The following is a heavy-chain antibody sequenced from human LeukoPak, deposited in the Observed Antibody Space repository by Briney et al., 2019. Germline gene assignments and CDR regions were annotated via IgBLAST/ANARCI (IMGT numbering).Heavy chain of an antibody. D-gene: IGHD2-2*01. CDR1: GFTFTSSA. CDR3: AADLAYCNSTSCYPVANWFDP. Sequence: GTSVKVSRTASGFTFTSSAMQWVRQARGQRLEWIGWIVVGSGNTNYAQKFQERVTITWDMSRSTAYIEPSSLRSADTAVYFCAADLAYCNSTSCYPVANWFDPWGQGTLVTVSS. CDR2: IVVGSGNT. V-gene: IGHV1-58*02. J-gene: IGHJ5*02.